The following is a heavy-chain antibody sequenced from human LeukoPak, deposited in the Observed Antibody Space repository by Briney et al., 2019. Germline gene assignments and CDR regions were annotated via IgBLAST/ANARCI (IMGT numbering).Heavy chain of an antibody. CDR1: GYTFTDYY. Sequence: ASVKLSCKASGYTFTDYYMHWVRQAPGHGLEWMGWINPNSVGTNYAQKFQGRVTMTRDTSISTAYMELSRLKSDDTAVYYCARVHFYDSSGYSLINPWGQGTLVTVSS. CDR3: ARVHFYDSSGYSLINP. V-gene: IGHV1-2*02. D-gene: IGHD3-22*01. J-gene: IGHJ4*02. CDR2: INPNSVGT.